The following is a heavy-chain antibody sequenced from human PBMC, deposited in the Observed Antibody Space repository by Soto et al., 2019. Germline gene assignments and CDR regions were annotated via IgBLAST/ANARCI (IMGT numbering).Heavy chain of an antibody. J-gene: IGHJ4*02. V-gene: IGHV3-23*01. Sequence: WVRQAPGKGLEWVSSISSSGSSKYHADSVMGRFTISRDNSKNTIYLQMNSLRAEDTAVYYCAKDRDVGYSEFWSGSPFDHWGQGALVTVSS. D-gene: IGHD3-3*01. CDR3: AKDRDVGYSEFWSGSPFDH. CDR2: ISSSGSSK.